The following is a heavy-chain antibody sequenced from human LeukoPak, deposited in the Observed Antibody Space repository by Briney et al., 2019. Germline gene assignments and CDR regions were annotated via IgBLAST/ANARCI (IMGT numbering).Heavy chain of an antibody. CDR2: INPNSGGT. V-gene: IGHV1-2*02. Sequence: GASVKVSCKVSGYTFTGYYMHWVRQAPGQGLEWMGWINPNSGGTNYAQKFQGRVTMTRDTSISTAYMELSRLRSDDTAVYYCARSGSSGWYQPSRYWGQGTLVTVSS. J-gene: IGHJ4*02. CDR1: GYTFTGYY. CDR3: ARSGSSGWYQPSRY. D-gene: IGHD6-19*01.